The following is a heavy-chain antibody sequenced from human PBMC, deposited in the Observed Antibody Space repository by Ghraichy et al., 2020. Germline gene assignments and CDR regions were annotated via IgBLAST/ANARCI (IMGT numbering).Heavy chain of an antibody. J-gene: IGHJ6*02. V-gene: IGHV3-69-1*01. Sequence: GESLNISCAASGFTFSDYSMNWVRQAPGKGLEWVSSISSSSHIYYAESMQGRFTISRDNAKNSLYLQMNSLRAEDTAVYYCARDKGGPRGVGAVDIVATIYYYYYGMDVWGQGTTVTVSS. CDR1: GFTFSDYS. D-gene: IGHD5-12*01. CDR2: ISSSSHI. CDR3: ARDKGGPRGVGAVDIVATIYYYYYGMDV.